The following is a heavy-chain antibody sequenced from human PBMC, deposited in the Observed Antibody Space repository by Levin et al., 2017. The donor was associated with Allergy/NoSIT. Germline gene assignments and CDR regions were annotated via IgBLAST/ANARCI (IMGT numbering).Heavy chain of an antibody. CDR2: IYYSGST. J-gene: IGHJ4*02. Sequence: SETLSLTCTVSGGSISSSNYYWGWIRQPPGKGLEWIGSIYYSGSTYYNPSLKSRVTISVDTSKNQFSLKLSSVTAADTAVYYCARRNSNWNYRAFDYWGQGTLVTVSS. V-gene: IGHV4-39*01. CDR3: ARRNSNWNYRAFDY. D-gene: IGHD1-7*01. CDR1: GGSISSSNYY.